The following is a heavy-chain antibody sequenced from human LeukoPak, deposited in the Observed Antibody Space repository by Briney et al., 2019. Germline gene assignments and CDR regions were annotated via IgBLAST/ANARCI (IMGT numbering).Heavy chain of an antibody. CDR3: ARHGRCTNGVCYSNYYYHMDV. CDR2: IYPDDSDT. Sequence: GESLKISCKGSGYSFASSWIGWVRQMPGKGLEWMGTIYPDDSDTRYSPSFEGQITISVDKSISTAYLQWSSLKASDTAVYYCARHGRCTNGVCYSNYYYHMDVWGKGTTVTVSS. V-gene: IGHV5-51*01. CDR1: GYSFASSW. D-gene: IGHD2-8*01. J-gene: IGHJ6*03.